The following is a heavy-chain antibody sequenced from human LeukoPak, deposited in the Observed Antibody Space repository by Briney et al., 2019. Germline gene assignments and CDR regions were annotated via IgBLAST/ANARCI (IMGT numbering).Heavy chain of an antibody. J-gene: IGHJ5*02. Sequence: AGGSLTLSCAASGFTVSSNYMSWVRQAPGKGREWVSVIYSGGSTYYADSVKGRFTISRDNSKNTLYLHMNSLRAEDTAVYYCAKDRDIVVVPAASLCPLDPWGQGTLVTVSS. V-gene: IGHV3-66*01. D-gene: IGHD2-2*01. CDR3: AKDRDIVVVPAASLCPLDP. CDR1: GFTVSSNY. CDR2: IYSGGST.